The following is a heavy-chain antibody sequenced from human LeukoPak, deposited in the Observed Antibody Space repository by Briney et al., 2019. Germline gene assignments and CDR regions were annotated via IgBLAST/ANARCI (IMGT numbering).Heavy chain of an antibody. Sequence: GGSLRLSCAASGFTFSTYSMNWVRQAPGKGLEWVSSISSSTSYIYYADSVKGRFTISRDNAKYSLYPQMNSLRAEDTAVYYCATKNSGSHDYWGQGTLVTVSS. D-gene: IGHD1-26*01. CDR3: ATKNSGSHDY. J-gene: IGHJ4*02. V-gene: IGHV3-21*01. CDR1: GFTFSTYS. CDR2: ISSSTSYI.